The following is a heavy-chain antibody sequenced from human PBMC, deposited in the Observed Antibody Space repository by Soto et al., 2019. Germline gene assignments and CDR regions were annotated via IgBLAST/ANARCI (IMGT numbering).Heavy chain of an antibody. CDR2: ISYDGSNK. J-gene: IGHJ5*02. Sequence: QVQLVASVGGVVQPGRSLRLSCASSGFTFSSYGMHWVRQAPGKGLVWVAVISYDGSNKYYADSVKGRFTISGDNSKNRLYLHRNSLRPEDTAVYYWANARRAVVRYDWFDPWGEGSLVIVS. CDR1: GFTFSSYG. CDR3: ANARRAVVRYDWFDP. V-gene: IGHV3-30*18. D-gene: IGHD6-19*01.